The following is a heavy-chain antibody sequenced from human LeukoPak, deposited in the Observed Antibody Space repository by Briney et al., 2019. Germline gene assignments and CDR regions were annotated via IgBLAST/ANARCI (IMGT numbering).Heavy chain of an antibody. Sequence: GGSLRLSCAASGFTVSSNYMSWVRQAPGKGLGWVSVTYSGGSTYYADSVKGRFTISRDNSKNTLYLQMNSLRAEDTAVYYCAGIPESQITRDYWGQGTLVTVSS. J-gene: IGHJ4*02. CDR3: AGIPESQITRDY. CDR1: GFTVSSNY. D-gene: IGHD5-18*01. CDR2: TYSGGST. V-gene: IGHV3-66*02.